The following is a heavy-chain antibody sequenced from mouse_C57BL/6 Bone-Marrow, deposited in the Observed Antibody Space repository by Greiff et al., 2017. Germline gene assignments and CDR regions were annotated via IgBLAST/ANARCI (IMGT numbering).Heavy chain of an antibody. Sequence: EVKLMESGGGLVKPGGSLKLSCAASGFTFSSYAMSWVRPTPEKRLEWVATISDGGSYTYYPDNVKGRFTISRDNAKNNLYLQMSHLKSEDTAMYYCARDSADGYNYWGQGTTLTVSS. CDR2: ISDGGSYT. CDR1: GFTFSSYA. V-gene: IGHV5-4*01. D-gene: IGHD2-3*01. CDR3: ARDSADGYNY. J-gene: IGHJ2*01.